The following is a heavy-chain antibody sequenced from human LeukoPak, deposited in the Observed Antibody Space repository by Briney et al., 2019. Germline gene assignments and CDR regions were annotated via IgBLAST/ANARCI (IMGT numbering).Heavy chain of an antibody. CDR1: GFTFSSYG. Sequence: GGSLRLSCAASGFTFSSYGMHWVRQAPGKGLEWVAVISYDGSNKYYADSVKGRFTISRDNSKNTLYLQMNSLRAEDTAVYYCAKIPSGSGFHDYLGQGTLVTVSS. J-gene: IGHJ4*02. V-gene: IGHV3-30*18. CDR2: ISYDGSNK. D-gene: IGHD3-10*01. CDR3: AKIPSGSGFHDY.